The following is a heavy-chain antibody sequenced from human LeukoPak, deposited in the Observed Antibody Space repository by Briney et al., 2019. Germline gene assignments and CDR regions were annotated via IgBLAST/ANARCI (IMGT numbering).Heavy chain of an antibody. D-gene: IGHD2-15*01. CDR3: ARDGGSSWGYYYYYMDV. CDR2: IYTSGST. CDR1: GGSISSGSYY. J-gene: IGHJ6*03. V-gene: IGHV4-61*02. Sequence: SETLSLTCTVSGGSISSGSYYWSWIRQPAGKGLEWIGRIYTSGSTNYNPSLKSRVTISVDTSKNQFSLNLSSVTAADTAVYYCARDGGSSWGYYYYYMDVWGKGTTVTISS.